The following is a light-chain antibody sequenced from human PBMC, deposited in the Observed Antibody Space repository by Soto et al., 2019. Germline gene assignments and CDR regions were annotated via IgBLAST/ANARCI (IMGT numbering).Light chain of an antibody. V-gene: IGLV2-8*01. CDR3: SSFAGNHNLV. Sequence: QSALTPPPSASGSPGQSVTISCTGTSSDVGGYNYVSWYQQHPGKAPKLLISEVSKRPSGVPDRFSGSKSGNTASLTVSGLQAEDEADYYCSSFAGNHNLVFGGGTQ. CDR1: SSDVGGYNY. J-gene: IGLJ2*01. CDR2: EVS.